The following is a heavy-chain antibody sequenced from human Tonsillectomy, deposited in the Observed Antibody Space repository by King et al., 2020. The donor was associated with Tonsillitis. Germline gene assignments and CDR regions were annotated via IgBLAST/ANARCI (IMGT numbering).Heavy chain of an antibody. J-gene: IGHJ4*02. Sequence: LQLQESGPGLVKPSETLSLTCTVSGGSITSGNYYWGWIRQPPGKGLEWIGSIYYGASSYYNPSLKCRVTISADTSKNHFSLSLSSATAADTAVYYCARVSITGTARGYFDYWGLGTLVTVSS. V-gene: IGHV4-39*02. CDR1: GGSITSGNYY. D-gene: IGHD1-7*01. CDR3: ARVSITGTARGYFDY. CDR2: IYYGASS.